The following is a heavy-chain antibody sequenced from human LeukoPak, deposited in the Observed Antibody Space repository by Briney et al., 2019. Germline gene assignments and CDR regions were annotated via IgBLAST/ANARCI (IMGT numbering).Heavy chain of an antibody. CDR3: ARDLRYSRSWYYFGLGV. CDR2: IYHSGST. CDR1: GGSVSSGAYY. J-gene: IGHJ6*02. V-gene: IGHV4-61*08. Sequence: KPSETLSLTCNVSGGSVSSGAYYWSWVRQPPGKGLEWMGEIYHSGSTNYNPPLKSRVIISLDKSKNHFSMTLNSVTAADTAVYYCARDLRYSRSWYYFGLGVWGQGTTVTVSS. D-gene: IGHD6-13*01.